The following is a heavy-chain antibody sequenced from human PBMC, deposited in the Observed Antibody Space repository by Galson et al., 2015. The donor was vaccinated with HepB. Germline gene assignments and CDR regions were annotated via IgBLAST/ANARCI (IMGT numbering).Heavy chain of an antibody. CDR2: INPEDGEA. CDR3: VTNLMGDNTSEVDY. CDR1: GYTFSDHY. Sequence: VKVSCKVSGYTFSDHYIHWLQQAPGKGLEWMGLINPEDGEAIYAEKFQGRVTIAADTSSDTAYLELRSLQSDDTAVYYCVTNLMGDNTSEVDYWGQGTPVIVTS. D-gene: IGHD2-8*01. V-gene: IGHV1-69-2*01. J-gene: IGHJ4*02.